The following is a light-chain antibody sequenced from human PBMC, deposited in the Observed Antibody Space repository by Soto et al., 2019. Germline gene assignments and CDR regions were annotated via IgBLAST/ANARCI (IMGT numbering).Light chain of an antibody. V-gene: IGKV3-15*01. CDR2: GAS. J-gene: IGKJ5*01. Sequence: EIVMTQSPATLSVSPGERATLSCRASQSVSSNLAWYQQKPGQAPRLLIYGASTRATGIPARFSGSGSGTDFTLTISSLQSEDFAVYYCQQCKNWFSITFGQGTRLEI. CDR3: QQCKNWFSIT. CDR1: QSVSSN.